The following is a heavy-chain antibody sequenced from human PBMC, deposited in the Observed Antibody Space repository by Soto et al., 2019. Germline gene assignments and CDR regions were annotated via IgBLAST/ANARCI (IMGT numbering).Heavy chain of an antibody. V-gene: IGHV3-23*01. Sequence: EVQLLESGGGLVQPGGSLTLTCIVSGFTSGKYAMSWVRQAPGKGLEWVSEIGGGGEYTNYADSVRGRFTMSRDNSKNTLYLHMSSLKVEDTAVFYCAKDEVAANGRADAFDIWGQGTVVTVSS. J-gene: IGHJ3*02. CDR1: GFTSGKYA. CDR2: IGGGGEYT. D-gene: IGHD2-15*01. CDR3: AKDEVAANGRADAFDI.